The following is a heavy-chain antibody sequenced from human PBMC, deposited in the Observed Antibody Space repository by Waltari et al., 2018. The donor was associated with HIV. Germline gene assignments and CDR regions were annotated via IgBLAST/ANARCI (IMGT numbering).Heavy chain of an antibody. V-gene: IGHV1-2*02. D-gene: IGHD3-10*01. CDR2: NSPNRGDT. CDR3: TRVGFGSGTYYFPGGY. Sequence: QVQLVQSGAEVKSPGDSVKVSCKASGYTFTGYYIHWVRQAPGQGLEWMGWNSPNRGDTNYAQKFQGRVIMTRDTSINTVYMELSRLTSDDTAVYYCTRVGFGSGTYYFPGGYWGQGTLVTVSS. CDR1: GYTFTGYY. J-gene: IGHJ4*02.